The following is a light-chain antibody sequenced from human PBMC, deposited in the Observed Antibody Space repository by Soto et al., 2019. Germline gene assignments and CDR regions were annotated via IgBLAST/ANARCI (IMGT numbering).Light chain of an antibody. Sequence: EIFMTHAPVTLSVSPLERATLSCRSSHSFYSNLAWYQQKPCESPRLLIYDASARATGVPARFSGRGSGTEFTLNISSLQSEDFAVHYCKNYDKWHTWTFAQRSXVDIK. CDR1: HSFYSN. CDR2: DAS. CDR3: KNYDKWHTWT. J-gene: IGKJ1*01. V-gene: IGKV3-15*01.